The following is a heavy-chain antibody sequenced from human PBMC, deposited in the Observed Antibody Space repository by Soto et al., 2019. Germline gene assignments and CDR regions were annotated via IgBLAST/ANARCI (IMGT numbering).Heavy chain of an antibody. CDR3: ARHPERIAEIGWFDP. Sequence: EVQLGESGGGLVQPGGSLRLSCAASGFTFSSYSMNWVRQAPGKGLEWVSYISSSSSTIYYADSVKGRFTISRDNAKNSLYLQMNSLRAEDTAVYYCARHPERIAEIGWFDPWGQGTLVTVSP. D-gene: IGHD6-13*01. CDR1: GFTFSSYS. V-gene: IGHV3-48*01. J-gene: IGHJ5*02. CDR2: ISSSSSTI.